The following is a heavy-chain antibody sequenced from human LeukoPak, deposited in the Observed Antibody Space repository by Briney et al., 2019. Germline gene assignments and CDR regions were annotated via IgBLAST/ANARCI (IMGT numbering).Heavy chain of an antibody. Sequence: SETLSLTCTVSGGSISSGSYYWSWIRQPAGKGLEWIGRIYTSGSTNYNPSLKSRVTISVDRSKNQFSLKLSSVTAADTAVYYCARGKKQQLVQGAFDIWGQGTMVTVSS. CDR2: IYTSGST. V-gene: IGHV4-61*02. CDR1: GGSISSGSYY. D-gene: IGHD6-13*01. J-gene: IGHJ3*02. CDR3: ARGKKQQLVQGAFDI.